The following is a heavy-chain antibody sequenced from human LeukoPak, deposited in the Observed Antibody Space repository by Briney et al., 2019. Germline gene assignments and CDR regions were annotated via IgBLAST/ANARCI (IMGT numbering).Heavy chain of an antibody. Sequence: SETLSLTCTVSGGSISSGSYYWSWIRQPAGKGLEWIGRIYTNSGNTNYNPSLKSRVTISVDTSKNQFSLKLSSVTAADTAVYYCAREGTMVRGVTYYYYMDVWGKGTTVTISS. CDR1: GGSISSGSYY. CDR2: IYTNSGNT. V-gene: IGHV4-61*02. D-gene: IGHD3-10*01. J-gene: IGHJ6*03. CDR3: AREGTMVRGVTYYYYMDV.